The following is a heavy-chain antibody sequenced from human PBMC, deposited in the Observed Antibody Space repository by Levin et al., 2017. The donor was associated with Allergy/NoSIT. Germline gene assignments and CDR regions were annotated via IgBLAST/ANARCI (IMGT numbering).Heavy chain of an antibody. V-gene: IGHV4-59*01. CDR3: AGTMVRGLTIDY. CDR1: GGSISSYY. D-gene: IGHD3-10*01. J-gene: IGHJ4*02. Sequence: SQTLSLTCTVSGGSISSYYWSWIRQPPGKGLEWIGYIYYSGSTNYNPSLKSRVTISVDTSKNQFSLKLSSVTAADTAVYYCAGTMVRGLTIDYWGQGTLVTVSS. CDR2: IYYSGST.